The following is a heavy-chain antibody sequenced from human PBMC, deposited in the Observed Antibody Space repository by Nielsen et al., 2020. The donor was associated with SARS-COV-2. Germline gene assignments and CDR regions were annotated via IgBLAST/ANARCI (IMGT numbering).Heavy chain of an antibody. CDR2: ISYDGSNK. J-gene: IGHJ4*02. CDR1: GFTFSSYA. CDR3: ARGPSRGSGSLLH. D-gene: IGHD3-10*01. V-gene: IGHV3-30-3*01. Sequence: GESLKISCAASGFTFSSYAMHWVRQAPGKGLEWVAVISYDGSNKYYADSVKGRFTISRDNSKNTLYLQMNSLRAEDTAVYYCARGPSRGSGSLLHWGQGTLVTVSS.